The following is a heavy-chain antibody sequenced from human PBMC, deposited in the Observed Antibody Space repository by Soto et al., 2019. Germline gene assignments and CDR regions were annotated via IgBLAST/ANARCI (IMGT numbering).Heavy chain of an antibody. V-gene: IGHV1-8*01. CDR1: GYTFTSYD. J-gene: IGHJ4*02. D-gene: IGHD3-22*01. Sequence: ASVKVSCKASGYTFTSYDINWVRQATGQGLEWMGWMNPNSGSTGYAQKFQGRVTMTRNTSISTAYMELSSLRSEDTAVYYCARGPTYYYDSSGYYDYWGQGTLVTVSS. CDR3: ARGPTYYYDSSGYYDY. CDR2: MNPNSGST.